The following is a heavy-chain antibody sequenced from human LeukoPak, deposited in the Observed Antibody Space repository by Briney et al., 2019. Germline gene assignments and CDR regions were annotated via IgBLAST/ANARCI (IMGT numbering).Heavy chain of an antibody. CDR1: GFTLNSYW. CDR3: ARDRGWSYIDY. CDR2: INEHGNDK. J-gene: IGHJ4*02. D-gene: IGHD2-15*01. V-gene: IGHV3-7*01. Sequence: GGSLRLSCAASGFTLNSYWMSWVRQAPGKGLEWVANINEHGNDKYYVDSVKGRFTISRDNSKNSLYLQLNSLRAEDTAVYLCARDRGWSYIDYWGQGTLVTVSS.